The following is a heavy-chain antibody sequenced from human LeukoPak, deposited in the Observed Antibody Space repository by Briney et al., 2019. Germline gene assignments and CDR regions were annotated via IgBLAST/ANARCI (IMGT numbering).Heavy chain of an antibody. CDR3: ARDQEGFDY. J-gene: IGHJ4*02. Sequence: ASVKVSCKASGYTFTGYYIHWVRQAPGQGLEWMGMTYPRDGSTSYAQKFRGRVTVTRDTSTSTVHMELSGLRSEDTAVYYCARDQEGFDYWGQGTLVTVSS. V-gene: IGHV1-46*01. CDR2: TYPRDGST. CDR1: GYTFTGYY.